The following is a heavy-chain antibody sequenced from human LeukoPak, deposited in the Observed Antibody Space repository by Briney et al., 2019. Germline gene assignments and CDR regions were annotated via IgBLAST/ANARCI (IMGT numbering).Heavy chain of an antibody. D-gene: IGHD3-22*01. Sequence: SETLSLTCAVYGGSFSGYYWSWIRQPPGKGLEWIGEINHSGSTNYNPSLKSRVTISVDTSKNQFSLKLSSVTAADTAVYYCARGRFNYYDSSDRLFDYWGQGTLVTVSS. CDR1: GGSFSGYY. CDR2: INHSGST. CDR3: ARGRFNYYDSSDRLFDY. V-gene: IGHV4-34*01. J-gene: IGHJ4*02.